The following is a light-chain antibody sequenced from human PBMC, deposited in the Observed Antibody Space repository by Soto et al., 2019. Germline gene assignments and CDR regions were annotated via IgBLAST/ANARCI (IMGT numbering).Light chain of an antibody. CDR3: QQYGNS. CDR2: GAS. CDR1: QSVSSSY. V-gene: IGKV3-20*01. J-gene: IGKJ2*01. Sequence: EIVLTQSPGTLSLSPGERATLSCRASQSVSSSYLAWYQQKPGQAPRLLIYGASSRATGIPDRFSGSGSGTDFTRTISELEAEDFAVYYCQQYGNSFGQGTKLEIK.